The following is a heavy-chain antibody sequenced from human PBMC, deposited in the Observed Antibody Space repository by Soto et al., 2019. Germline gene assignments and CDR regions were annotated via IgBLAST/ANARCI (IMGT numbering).Heavy chain of an antibody. D-gene: IGHD2-15*01. J-gene: IGHJ4*02. V-gene: IGHV3-53*04. CDR3: ARGNQWYRL. Sequence: EVQLVESGGGLVQPGGSLRLSCAASGFTVSSNYMTWVRQAPGKGLEWVSVIYSGGSTYYADSVKGQFTISRHNSKNTVFLQMNSLRVGDTAVYYCARGNQWYRLWGQGTLVTVSS. CDR2: IYSGGST. CDR1: GFTVSSNY.